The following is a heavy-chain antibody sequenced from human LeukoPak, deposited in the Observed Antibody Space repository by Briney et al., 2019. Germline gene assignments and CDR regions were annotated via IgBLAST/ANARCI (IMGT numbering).Heavy chain of an antibody. Sequence: SGGSLRLSCAASGFTFSSYAMAWVRQAPGKGLEWVSAISGNGGSTYHADSVKGRFTISRDNSKNTLYLQTNSLRAEDTAVYYCAKGDYKGDYYYDRSAYPSWFDPWGQGTLVTVSS. J-gene: IGHJ5*02. D-gene: IGHD3-22*01. CDR2: ISGNGGST. CDR3: AKGDYKGDYYYDRSAYPSWFDP. CDR1: GFTFSSYA. V-gene: IGHV3-23*01.